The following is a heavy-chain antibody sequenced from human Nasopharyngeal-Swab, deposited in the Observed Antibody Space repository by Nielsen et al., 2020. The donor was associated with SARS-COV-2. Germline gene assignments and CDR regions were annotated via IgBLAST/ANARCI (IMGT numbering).Heavy chain of an antibody. J-gene: IGHJ4*02. V-gene: IGHV1-18*04. CDR1: GYPFSSYG. D-gene: IGHD1-26*01. CDR2: ISVSNGET. CDR3: TTVAGSYGRFDY. Sequence: ASVKVSCKASGYPFSSYGISWLRQAPGQGLEWVGWISVSNGETNYAQSFRGRVSLTTDTSTTTAYMELRSLTSDDTAVYYCTTVAGSYGRFDYWGQGTLVTVSS.